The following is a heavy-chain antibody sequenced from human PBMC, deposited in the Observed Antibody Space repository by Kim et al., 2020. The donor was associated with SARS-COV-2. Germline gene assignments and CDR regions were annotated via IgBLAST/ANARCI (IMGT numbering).Heavy chain of an antibody. Sequence: GGSLRLSCAASGFTFSSYEMNWVRQAPGKGLEWVSYISSSGSTIYYADSVKGRFTISRDNAKNSLYLQMNSLRAEDTAVYYCARGGRILEWLSDPFDYWGQGTLVTVSS. CDR1: GFTFSSYE. CDR2: ISSSGSTI. CDR3: ARGGRILEWLSDPFDY. J-gene: IGHJ4*02. V-gene: IGHV3-48*03. D-gene: IGHD3-3*01.